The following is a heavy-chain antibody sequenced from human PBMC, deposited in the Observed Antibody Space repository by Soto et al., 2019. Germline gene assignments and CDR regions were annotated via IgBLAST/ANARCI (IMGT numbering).Heavy chain of an antibody. CDR3: ARVWGGAFDF. CDR2: IYYSGST. J-gene: IGHJ3*01. Sequence: SETLSLTSTVSGGSISSYYWSWIRQPPGKGLEWIGYIYYSGSTKYNPSLKSRVTISVDTSKNRFSLRLSSVTAADTAVYYCARVWGGAFDFWGQGTMVTVSS. D-gene: IGHD3-10*01. V-gene: IGHV4-59*01. CDR1: GGSISSYY.